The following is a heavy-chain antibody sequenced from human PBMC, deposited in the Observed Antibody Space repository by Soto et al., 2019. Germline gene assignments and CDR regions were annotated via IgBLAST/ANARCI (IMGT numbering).Heavy chain of an antibody. Sequence: PVGSLRLSCAAPGFPFSSSWMDWVRQAPGKGLEWVANIKEDGSQTYYVDSVRGRFTVSRDNAENSVFLQMNSLRVEDTAVYYCSRSLNYWGQGTQVTVSS. CDR1: GFPFSSSW. CDR3: SRSLNY. V-gene: IGHV3-7*01. J-gene: IGHJ4*02. CDR2: IKEDGSQT.